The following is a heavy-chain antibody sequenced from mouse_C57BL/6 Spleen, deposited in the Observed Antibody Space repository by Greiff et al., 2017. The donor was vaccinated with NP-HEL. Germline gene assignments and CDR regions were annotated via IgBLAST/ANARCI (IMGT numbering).Heavy chain of an antibody. V-gene: IGHV5-17*01. CDR3: ARSGYDPMDY. CDR2: ISSGSSTI. J-gene: IGHJ4*01. Sequence: EVHLVESGGGLVKPGGSLKLSCAASGFTFSDYGMHWVRQAPEKGLEWVAYISSGSSTIYYADTVKGRFTISRDNAKNTLFLQMTSLRSEDTAMYYCARSGYDPMDYWGQGTSVTVSS. D-gene: IGHD2-3*01. CDR1: GFTFSDYG.